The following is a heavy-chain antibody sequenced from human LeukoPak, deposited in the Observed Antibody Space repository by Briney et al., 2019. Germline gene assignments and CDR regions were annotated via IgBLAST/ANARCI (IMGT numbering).Heavy chain of an antibody. J-gene: IGHJ4*02. CDR3: AKGPAALDYYDSSGTFDY. CDR2: IRYDGSNK. V-gene: IGHV3-30*02. D-gene: IGHD3-22*01. CDR1: GFTFSSYA. Sequence: GGSLRLSCAASGFTFSSYAMHWVRQAPGKGLEWVAFIRYDGSNKYYADSVKGRFTISRDNSKNTLYLQMNSLRAEDTAVYYCAKGPAALDYYDSSGTFDYWGQGTLVTVSS.